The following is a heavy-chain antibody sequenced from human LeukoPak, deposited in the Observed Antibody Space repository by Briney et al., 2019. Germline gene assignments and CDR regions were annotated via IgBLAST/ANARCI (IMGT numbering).Heavy chain of an antibody. J-gene: IGHJ4*02. D-gene: IGHD3-3*01. Sequence: GGSLRLSCAASGFTVSSNYMSWVRQAPGKGLEWVSVIYSGGSTYYADSVKGRFTISRDNSKNTLYLQMNSLRAEDTAVYYCARFYDGDYFDYWGQGTLVTVSS. CDR1: GFTVSSNY. CDR2: IYSGGST. V-gene: IGHV3-53*01. CDR3: ARFYDGDYFDY.